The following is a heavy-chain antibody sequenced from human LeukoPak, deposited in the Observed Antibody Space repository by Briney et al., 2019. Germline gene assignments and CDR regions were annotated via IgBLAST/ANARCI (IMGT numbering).Heavy chain of an antibody. J-gene: IGHJ5*02. CDR3: ARSTVTTFGINWSVDWFDP. CDR1: GYSFTSYW. V-gene: IGHV5-51*01. CDR2: IYPGDSDT. Sequence: GESLKISCKGSGYSFTSYWIGWVRQMPGKGLEWMGIIYPGDSDTRYSPSFQGQVTISADKSISTAYLQWSSLKASDTAMYYCARSTVTTFGINWSVDWFDPWGQGTLVTVSS. D-gene: IGHD4-17*01.